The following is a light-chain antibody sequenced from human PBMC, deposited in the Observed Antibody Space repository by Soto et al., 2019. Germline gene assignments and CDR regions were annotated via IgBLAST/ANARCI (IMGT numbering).Light chain of an antibody. CDR2: EVS. J-gene: IGLJ2*01. CDR3: SSYAGSKNLV. CDR1: SSDVGGYNY. V-gene: IGLV2-8*01. Sequence: QSALTQPPSAPGSPGQSVTISCTGTSSDVGGYNYVSWYQQHPGKAPKLMIYEVSKRPSGVPDRFYGSKSGNTASLTVSGLQAEDEADYYCSSYAGSKNLVLGGGTKLTVL.